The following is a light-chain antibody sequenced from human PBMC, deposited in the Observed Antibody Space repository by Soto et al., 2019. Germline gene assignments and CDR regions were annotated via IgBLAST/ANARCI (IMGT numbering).Light chain of an antibody. CDR2: GAS. CDR3: QQYNNWLT. CDR1: QSVSSN. J-gene: IGKJ3*01. Sequence: EIVMTQSPATLSVSPGERATLSCRASQSVSSNLARYQQKPGQAPRLLIYGASTRATGIPARFSGSGSGTEFTLTISSLQSEDFAVYYCQQYNNWLTFGPGTKVYIK. V-gene: IGKV3-15*01.